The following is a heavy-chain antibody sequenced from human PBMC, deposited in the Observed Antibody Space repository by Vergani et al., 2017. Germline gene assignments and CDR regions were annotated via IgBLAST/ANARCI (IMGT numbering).Heavy chain of an antibody. Sequence: QVQLVESGAGVVQPGRSLRLSCAASGFTFSSYAMHWVRQAPGKGLEWVAVISYDGSNKYYADSVKGRFTISRDNSKNTLYLQMNSLRAEDTAVYYCARDRGSGSHTAYNWFDPWGQGTLVTVSS. CDR3: ARDRGSGSHTAYNWFDP. CDR1: GFTFSSYA. V-gene: IGHV3-30*04. CDR2: ISYDGSNK. J-gene: IGHJ5*02. D-gene: IGHD3-10*01.